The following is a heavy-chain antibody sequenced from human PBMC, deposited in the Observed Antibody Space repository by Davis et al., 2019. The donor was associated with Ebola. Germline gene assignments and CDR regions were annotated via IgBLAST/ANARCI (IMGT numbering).Heavy chain of an antibody. Sequence: GESLKISCAASGFTFSSYGMHWVRQAPGKGLEWVAVISYDGSNKYYADSVKGRFTISRDNSKNTLYLQMNSLRAEDTAVYYCARDLFPSGMDVWGQGTTVTVSS. CDR1: GFTFSSYG. CDR2: ISYDGSNK. J-gene: IGHJ6*02. V-gene: IGHV3-30*03. D-gene: IGHD3-10*02. CDR3: ARDLFPSGMDV.